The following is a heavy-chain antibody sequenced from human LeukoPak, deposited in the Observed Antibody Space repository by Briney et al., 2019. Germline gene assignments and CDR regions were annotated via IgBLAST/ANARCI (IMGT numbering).Heavy chain of an antibody. D-gene: IGHD4-17*01. CDR1: LDSTTSNF. CDR2: INHSGST. V-gene: IGHV4-34*01. J-gene: IGHJ4*02. CDR3: ARIVPVTTSETHFDY. Sequence: SETLSLTCTVSLDSTTSNFWSWVRQPPGKGLEWIGEINHSGSTNYNPSLKSRVTISVDTSKNQFSLKLSSVTAADTAVYYCARIVPVTTSETHFDYWGQGTLVTVSS.